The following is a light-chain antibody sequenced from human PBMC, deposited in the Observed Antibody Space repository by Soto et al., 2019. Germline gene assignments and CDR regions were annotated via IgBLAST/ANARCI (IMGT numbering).Light chain of an antibody. CDR1: QSVLYSSNNANY. CDR3: QQYYSTPPT. V-gene: IGKV4-1*01. CDR2: WAS. Sequence: DIVMTQSPDSLAVSLGERATINCKSSQSVLYSSNNANYLAWYQQKPGQPPKLLIYWASTRESGVPDRFSGSGSGTDFTLTISSLQAEDVAVYYCQQYYSTPPTFGQGTKVEIK. J-gene: IGKJ1*01.